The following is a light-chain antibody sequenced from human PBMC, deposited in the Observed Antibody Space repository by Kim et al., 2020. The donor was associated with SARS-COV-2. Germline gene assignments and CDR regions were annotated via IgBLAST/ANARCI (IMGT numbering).Light chain of an antibody. CDR3: QQRNYWLS. Sequence: ELVLTQSPDTLSLSAGERATLSCRASQSVGNYLAWFQHKPGQAPRLLIYDASNRATGIPARFSGSGSGTDFTLTITSLEPEDFAVYYCQQRNYWLSFGGGTKVDIK. V-gene: IGKV3-11*01. CDR2: DAS. J-gene: IGKJ4*01. CDR1: QSVGNY.